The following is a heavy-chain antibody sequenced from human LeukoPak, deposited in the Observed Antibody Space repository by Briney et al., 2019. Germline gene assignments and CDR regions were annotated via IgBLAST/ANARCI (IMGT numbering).Heavy chain of an antibody. V-gene: IGHV3-23*01. CDR2: ISGSGGST. Sequence: GGSLRLSCAASGFTFSSYAMGWVRQAPGKGLEWVSAISGSGGSTYYADSVKGRFTISRDNSKNTLYLQMKSLRAEDTAVYYCAKRGLRVPAAILPFDYWAREPWSPSPQ. D-gene: IGHD2-2*01. CDR1: GFTFSSYA. CDR3: AKRGLRVPAAILPFDY. J-gene: IGHJ4*02.